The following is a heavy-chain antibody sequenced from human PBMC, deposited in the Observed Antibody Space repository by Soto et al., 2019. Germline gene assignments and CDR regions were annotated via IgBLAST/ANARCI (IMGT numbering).Heavy chain of an antibody. V-gene: IGHV4-59*01. D-gene: IGHD5-12*01. CDR1: VVAMSRNY. CDR2: IYYSGST. J-gene: IGHJ3*02. CDR3: ARRDGYKPGGDAFDI. Sequence: TKTLFLISSVSVVAMSRNYWRLIRQPPGKGLEWIGYIYYSGSTNYNPSLKSRVTISVDTSKNQFSLKLSSVTAADTAVYYCARRDGYKPGGDAFDIWGQGTMVT.